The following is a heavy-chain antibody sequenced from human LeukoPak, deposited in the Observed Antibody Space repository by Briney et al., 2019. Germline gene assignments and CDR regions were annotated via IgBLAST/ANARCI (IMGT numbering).Heavy chain of an antibody. CDR3: ARDYDYALDY. Sequence: LSGGSLRLSCGASGFTFSRNNMNWVRQAPGKGLEWVSYISSGSTTMYYADSVKGRFTISRDNAKNSLYLQMNSLRDEDTAVYYCARDYDYALDYWGQGTLVTVSS. D-gene: IGHD3-16*01. CDR1: GFTFSRNN. J-gene: IGHJ4*02. V-gene: IGHV3-48*02. CDR2: ISSGSTTM.